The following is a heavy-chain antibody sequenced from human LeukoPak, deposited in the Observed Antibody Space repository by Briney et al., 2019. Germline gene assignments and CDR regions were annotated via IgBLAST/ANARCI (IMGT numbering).Heavy chain of an antibody. CDR2: FDPEDGET. CDR1: GYTLTELS. CDR3: ATLQLVVVDTAADY. D-gene: IGHD5-18*01. V-gene: IGHV1-24*01. Sequence: GASVKVSCKVSGYTLTELSMHWVRQAPGKGLEWMGGFDPEDGETIYAQKFQGRVTMTEDTSTDTAYMELSSPRSEDTAVYYCATLQLVVVDTAADYWGQGTLVTVSS. J-gene: IGHJ4*02.